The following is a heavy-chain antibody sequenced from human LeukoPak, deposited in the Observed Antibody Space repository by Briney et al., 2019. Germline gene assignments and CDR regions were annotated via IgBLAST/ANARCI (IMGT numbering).Heavy chain of an antibody. J-gene: IGHJ4*02. Sequence: GRSLRLSCAASGFTFSSYGMHWVRQAPGKRLKWVAVIWYDGSNKYYADSVKGRFTISRDNSKNTLYLQMNSLRAEDTAVYYCARSTQDIVVVERALDYWGQGTLVTVSS. CDR2: IWYDGSNK. V-gene: IGHV3-33*01. CDR3: ARSTQDIVVVERALDY. D-gene: IGHD2-15*01. CDR1: GFTFSSYG.